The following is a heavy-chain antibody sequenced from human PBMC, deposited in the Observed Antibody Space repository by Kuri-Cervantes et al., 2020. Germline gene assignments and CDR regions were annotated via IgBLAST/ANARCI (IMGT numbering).Heavy chain of an antibody. D-gene: IGHD6-13*01. CDR1: GYTFSGNY. Sequence: ASVKVSCKASGYTFSGNYMHWVRQAPGQGLEWMGWINPNNGGTNYAQKFQGRVTMTRDTSISTTYMELSRLRFDDTAVYYCARDRSSWLLDYWGQGTRVTVSS. V-gene: IGHV1-2*02. J-gene: IGHJ4*02. CDR2: INPNNGGT. CDR3: ARDRSSWLLDY.